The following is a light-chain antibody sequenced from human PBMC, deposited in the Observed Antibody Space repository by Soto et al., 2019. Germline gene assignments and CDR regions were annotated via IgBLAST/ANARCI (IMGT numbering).Light chain of an antibody. V-gene: IGLV3-21*02. CDR1: NIESKS. CDR2: DDS. Sequence: SYELTQPPSVSVAPGQTASITCGGDNIESKSVNWYQQKPGQAPVLVVYDDSDRPSGIPERFSGSNSGNTATLTISRVEAGDEADYYCQVWDSSSDRYVFGTGTKVTVL. J-gene: IGLJ1*01. CDR3: QVWDSSSDRYV.